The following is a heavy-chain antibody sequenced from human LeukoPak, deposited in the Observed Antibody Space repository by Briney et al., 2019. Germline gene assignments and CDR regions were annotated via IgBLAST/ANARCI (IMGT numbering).Heavy chain of an antibody. V-gene: IGHV4-61*02. Sequence: PSETLSLTCTVSGNSISSGDNYWSWIRQPAGKGLEWIGRIYTSGSTNYNPSLKSRVTISGDTSKNQFSLKLSSVTAADTAVYYCASANYYDSSGYYYVLYFDYWGQGTLVTVSS. J-gene: IGHJ4*02. CDR2: IYTSGST. D-gene: IGHD3-22*01. CDR3: ASANYYDSSGYYYVLYFDY. CDR1: GNSISSGDNY.